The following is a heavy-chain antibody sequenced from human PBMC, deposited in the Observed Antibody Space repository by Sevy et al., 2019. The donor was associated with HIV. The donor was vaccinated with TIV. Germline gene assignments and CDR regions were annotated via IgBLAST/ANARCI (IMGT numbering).Heavy chain of an antibody. J-gene: IGHJ5*02. CDR1: GFTFSNYG. CDR2: ISYAGSNE. D-gene: IGHD6-19*01. V-gene: IGHV3-30*18. Sequence: GGSLRLSCTASGFTFSNYGMHWVRQAPGRGLEWVAVISYAGSNESYRDSVRGRFTISRDNSKNTLFMQMNSLRPEDTAVYYCAKDPAYNTQWLLNFVDPWGQGTLVTVSS. CDR3: AKDPAYNTQWLLNFVDP.